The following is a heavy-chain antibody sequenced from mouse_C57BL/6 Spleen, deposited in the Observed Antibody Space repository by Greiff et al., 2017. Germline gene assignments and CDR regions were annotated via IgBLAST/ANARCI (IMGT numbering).Heavy chain of an antibody. CDR3: ARLGYDYAHFDY. D-gene: IGHD2-4*01. V-gene: IGHV1-82*01. CDR1: GYTFTSYW. J-gene: IGHJ2*01. Sequence: QVQLQQPGAELVKPGASVKLSCKASGYTFTSYWMHWVKQRPGKGLEWIGRIYPGDGDTNYNGKFKGKATLTADKSSSTAYMQLSSLTSEDSAVYFCARLGYDYAHFDYWGQGTTLTVSS. CDR2: IYPGDGDT.